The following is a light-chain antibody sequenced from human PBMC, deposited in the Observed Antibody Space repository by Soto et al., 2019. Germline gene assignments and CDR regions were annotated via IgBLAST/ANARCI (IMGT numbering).Light chain of an antibody. J-gene: IGKJ5*01. Sequence: AIRMTQSPSSLSASTGDRGTITCRASQGISSYLAWYQQKPGKAPKLLIYAASTLQSGVPSRFSGSGSGTDFTLTISCLQSEDFATYYCQQYYSYSITFGQGTRLEIK. V-gene: IGKV1-8*01. CDR1: QGISSY. CDR3: QQYYSYSIT. CDR2: AAS.